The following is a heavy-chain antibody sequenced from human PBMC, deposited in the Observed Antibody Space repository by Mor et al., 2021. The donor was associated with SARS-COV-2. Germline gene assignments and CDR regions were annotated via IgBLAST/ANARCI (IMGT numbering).Heavy chain of an antibody. V-gene: IGHV5-51*01. CDR2: SDT. D-gene: IGHD6-19*01. J-gene: IGHJ6*02. Sequence: SDTRYSPSFQGQVTISADKSISTAYLQWSSLKASDTAMYYCARGTYSSGWKPYYYYGMDVWGQGTTVTVSS. CDR3: ARGTYSSGWKPYYYYGMDV.